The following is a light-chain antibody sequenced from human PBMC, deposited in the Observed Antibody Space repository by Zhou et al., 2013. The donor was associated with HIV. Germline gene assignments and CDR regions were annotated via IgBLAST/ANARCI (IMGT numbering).Light chain of an antibody. J-gene: IGKJ2*01. CDR2: AAS. Sequence: DIQMTQSPSSLSASVGDRVTITCRASQTIDSYLNWYQQKPGKAPKLLIYAASTLQSRGPDQDSAAVDLGQNSLSQSAACSLKILSTYCCQQLSSYPYTFGPGDRSWRSN. CDR3: QQLSSYPYT. CDR1: QTIDSY. V-gene: IGKV1-9*01.